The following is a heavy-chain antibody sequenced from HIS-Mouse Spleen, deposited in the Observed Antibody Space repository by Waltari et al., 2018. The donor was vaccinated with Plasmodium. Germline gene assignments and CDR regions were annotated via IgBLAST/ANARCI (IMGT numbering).Heavy chain of an antibody. D-gene: IGHD2-21*02. J-gene: IGHJ4*02. V-gene: IGHV4-34*01. CDR1: GGSFSGYY. Sequence: QVQLQQWGAGLLKPSETLSLTCAVYGGSFSGYYWSWIRQPPGKGLAWIGEINHSGSTNYNPSLKSRVTISVDTSKNQFSLKLSSVTAADTAVYYCARGRRIVVVTAPRGFFDYWGQGTLVTVSS. CDR3: ARGRRIVVVTAPRGFFDY. CDR2: INHSGST.